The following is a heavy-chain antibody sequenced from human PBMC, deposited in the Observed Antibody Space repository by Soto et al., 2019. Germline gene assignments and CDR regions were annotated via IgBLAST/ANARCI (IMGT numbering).Heavy chain of an antibody. CDR2: IYHSGTT. J-gene: IGHJ5*02. D-gene: IGHD3-22*01. CDR1: GGSISSSNW. Sequence: SETLSLTCAVSGGSISSSNWWSWVRQPPGKGLEWIGEIYHSGTTNYNPSLKSRVTISVDKSKNQFSLKLSSVTAADTAVYYCARDDSSGYQGLFDPWSQGNLVTVSS. CDR3: ARDDSSGYQGLFDP. V-gene: IGHV4-4*02.